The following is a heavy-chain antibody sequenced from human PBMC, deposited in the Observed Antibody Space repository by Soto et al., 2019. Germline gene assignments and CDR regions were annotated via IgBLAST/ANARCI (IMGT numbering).Heavy chain of an antibody. Sequence: QVQLVESGGGLVKPGGSLRLSCAGSGFSFSDYYMSWIRQAPGKGLEWVSYIGSSGDIIYYADSVKGRFTISRDNAKNSLYLQMNSLRAEDTAVYYCARDLGYYASDGYFDYWGQGTVVTVSS. CDR2: IGSSGDII. J-gene: IGHJ4*02. CDR3: ARDLGYYASDGYFDY. D-gene: IGHD3-22*01. V-gene: IGHV3-11*01. CDR1: GFSFSDYY.